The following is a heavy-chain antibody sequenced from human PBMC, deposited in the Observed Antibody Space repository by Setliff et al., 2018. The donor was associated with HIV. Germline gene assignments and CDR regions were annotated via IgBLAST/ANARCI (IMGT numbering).Heavy chain of an antibody. Sequence: SETLSLTCTVSNASISSGGFYWSWVRQHPGKGLEWIGYIYYTGSTYYNPSLKSRVSISLDTSKNQFSLKLTSVTAADTAVYYCVGDETTVTFDYWGQGTLVTVSS. CDR1: NASISSGGFY. D-gene: IGHD4-17*01. CDR2: IYYTGST. J-gene: IGHJ4*02. V-gene: IGHV4-31*03. CDR3: VGDETTVTFDY.